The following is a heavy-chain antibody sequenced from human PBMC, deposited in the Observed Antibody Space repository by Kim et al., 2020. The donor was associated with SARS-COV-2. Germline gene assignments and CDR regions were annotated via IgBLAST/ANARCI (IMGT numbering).Heavy chain of an antibody. Sequence: GGSLRLSCAASGFTFSSYAMSWVRQAPGKGLEWVSAISGSGGSTYYADSVKGRFTISRDNSKNTLYLQMNSLRAEDTAVYYCAKDGGSYFGYWYFDLWGRGTLVTVSS. V-gene: IGHV3-23*01. CDR2: ISGSGGST. D-gene: IGHD1-26*01. CDR1: GFTFSSYA. J-gene: IGHJ2*01. CDR3: AKDGGSYFGYWYFDL.